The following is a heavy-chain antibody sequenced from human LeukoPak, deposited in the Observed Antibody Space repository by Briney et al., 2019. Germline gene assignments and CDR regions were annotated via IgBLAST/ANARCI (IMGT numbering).Heavy chain of an antibody. CDR1: GFTFSSYA. Sequence: PGGCLRLSCSASGFTFSSYAMHWVRQAPGKGLEYVSAISSNGGSTYYADSVKGRFTISRDNSKNTLYLQMSSLRAEDTAVYYCATFSSGYNALPGDWGQGTLVTVSS. J-gene: IGHJ4*02. V-gene: IGHV3-64D*09. CDR2: ISSNGGST. CDR3: ATFSSGYNALPGD. D-gene: IGHD3-22*01.